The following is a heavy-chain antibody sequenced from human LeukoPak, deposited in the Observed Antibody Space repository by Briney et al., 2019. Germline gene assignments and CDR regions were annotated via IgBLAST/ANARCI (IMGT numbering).Heavy chain of an antibody. J-gene: IGHJ4*02. CDR3: ARVEHDFWSGYSYYFDY. V-gene: IGHV1-69*13. CDR1: GGTFISYA. CDR2: IIPIFGTA. Sequence: SVKVSCKASGGTFISYAISWVRQAPGQGLEWMGGIIPIFGTANYAQKFQGRVTITANESTSTAYMELSSLRSEDTAVYYCARVEHDFWSGYSYYFDYWGQGTLVTVSS. D-gene: IGHD3-3*01.